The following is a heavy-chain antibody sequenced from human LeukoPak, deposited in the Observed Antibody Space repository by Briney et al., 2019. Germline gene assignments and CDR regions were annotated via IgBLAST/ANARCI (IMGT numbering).Heavy chain of an antibody. Sequence: PSETLSLTCAVYVASFSGRSWSWIRQPPGKGLEWIGEIYRSGSTNYNPSLKSRVTISVDKSKNQFSLNLNSVTAADTAVYYCARLYYDILTGYYRKFDPWGQGTLVTVSS. J-gene: IGHJ5*02. CDR2: IYRSGST. CDR1: VASFSGRS. V-gene: IGHV4-34*01. CDR3: ARLYYDILTGYYRKFDP. D-gene: IGHD3-9*01.